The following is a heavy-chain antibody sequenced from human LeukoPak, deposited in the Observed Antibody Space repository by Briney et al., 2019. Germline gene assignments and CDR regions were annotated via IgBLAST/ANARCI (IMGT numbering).Heavy chain of an antibody. Sequence: SETLSLTCTVSGGSISSGGYYWSWIRQHPGKGLEWIGYIYYSGSTYYNPSLKSRVTISVDTSKNQFSLKLSSVTAADTAVYYCARHRTPRRYCSSTSCYFDYWGQGTLVTVSS. CDR1: GGSISSGGYY. CDR2: IYYSGST. V-gene: IGHV4-31*03. J-gene: IGHJ4*02. D-gene: IGHD2-2*01. CDR3: ARHRTPRRYCSSTSCYFDY.